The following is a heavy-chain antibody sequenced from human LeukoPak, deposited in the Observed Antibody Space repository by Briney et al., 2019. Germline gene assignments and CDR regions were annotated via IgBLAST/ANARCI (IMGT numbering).Heavy chain of an antibody. CDR3: AREGVGGTYFDY. V-gene: IGHV4-4*07. J-gene: IGHJ4*02. CDR1: GGSFSGYY. Sequence: SETLSLTCAVYGGSFSGYYWSWIRQPAGKGLEWIGRIYTSGSTNYNPSLKSRVTMSVDTSKNQFSLKLSSVTAADTAVYYCAREGVGGTYFDYWGQGTLVTVSS. D-gene: IGHD1-26*01. CDR2: IYTSGST.